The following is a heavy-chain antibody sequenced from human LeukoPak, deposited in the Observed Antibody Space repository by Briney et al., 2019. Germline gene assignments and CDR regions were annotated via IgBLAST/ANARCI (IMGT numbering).Heavy chain of an antibody. Sequence: TGGSLRLSCAASGFTFSSYWMSWVRQASGKGLEWVANIKQDGSEKYYVDSVKGRFTISRDNAKNSLYLQMNSLRAEDTAVYYCARDRGSSWYPSYYYGMDVWGQGTTVTVSS. CDR2: IKQDGSEK. V-gene: IGHV3-7*01. J-gene: IGHJ6*02. CDR3: ARDRGSSWYPSYYYGMDV. D-gene: IGHD6-13*01. CDR1: GFTFSSYW.